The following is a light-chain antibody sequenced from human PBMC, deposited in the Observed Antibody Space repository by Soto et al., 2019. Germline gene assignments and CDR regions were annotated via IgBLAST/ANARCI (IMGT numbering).Light chain of an antibody. CDR3: QHYRYLCT. CDR1: PTSYSN. J-gene: IGKJ1*01. V-gene: IGKV3-15*01. CDR2: RAS. Sequence: PQSPVTLSVSPGDRATLSCRASPTSYSNVAWYQKRPGQAPRLLIHRASSRATGIPARVSGSGAGTEVTITSSSRQSEELAVYDGQHYRYLCTFGKGTEVE.